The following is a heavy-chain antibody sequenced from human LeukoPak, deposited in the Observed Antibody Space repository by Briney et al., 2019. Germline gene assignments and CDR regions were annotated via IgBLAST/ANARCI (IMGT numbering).Heavy chain of an antibody. CDR1: GYTFTGYY. D-gene: IGHD3-22*01. CDR3: ARCPRSARDDSSGFDY. V-gene: IGHV1-2*02. J-gene: IGHJ4*02. Sequence: ASVKVSCKASGYTFTGYYMHWVRQAPGQGLEWMGWINPNSGGTNYAQKLQGRVTMTTDTSTSTAYMELRSLRSDDTAVYYCARCPRSARDDSSGFDYWGQGTLVTVSS. CDR2: INPNSGGT.